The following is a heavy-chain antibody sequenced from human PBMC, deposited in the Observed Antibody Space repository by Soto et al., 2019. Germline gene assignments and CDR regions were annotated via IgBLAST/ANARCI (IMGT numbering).Heavy chain of an antibody. CDR3: ARESGYGSGTYVKHYLDY. CDR1: GFTFSSYI. J-gene: IGHJ4*01. Sequence: GGSLRLSCSASGFTFSSYIMNWVRQSPVKGLEWVSSISSSSSYIYYADSVKGRFTISRDNAKNSLYLQMNSLRAEGTAVYYCARESGYGSGTYVKHYLDYCGHGTRGTV. D-gene: IGHD3-10*01. CDR2: ISSSSSYI. V-gene: IGHV3-21*01.